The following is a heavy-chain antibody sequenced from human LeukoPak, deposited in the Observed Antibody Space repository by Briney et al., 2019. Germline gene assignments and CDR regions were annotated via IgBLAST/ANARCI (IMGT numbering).Heavy chain of an antibody. CDR2: FYDSGST. D-gene: IGHD3-10*01. CDR3: ARHYGP. J-gene: IGHJ5*02. Sequence: SETLSLTCTVSGGPIRSSYYDWGWIRQPRGERLKSSGSFYDSGSTCYGPSLQSRVTIPEDTSKNQYPLKLNSVAAADTSVYYCARHYGPWGQGTLVTVSS. V-gene: IGHV4-39*01. CDR1: GGPIRSSYYD.